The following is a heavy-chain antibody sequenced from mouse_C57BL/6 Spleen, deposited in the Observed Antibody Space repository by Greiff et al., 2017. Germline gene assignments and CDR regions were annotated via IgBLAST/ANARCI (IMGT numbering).Heavy chain of an antibody. Sequence: QVQLQQPGAELVKPGASVKLSCKASGYTFTSYWMHWVKQRPGQGLEWIGMIHPTSGSTTYNEKFKSKATLTVAKSSSTAYMQLSSLTSDDSAVXYCARAPAHDYGNLFEFWGQGTTLTVSS. CDR2: IHPTSGST. J-gene: IGHJ2*01. V-gene: IGHV1-64*01. CDR1: GYTFTSYW. CDR3: ARAPAHDYGNLFEF. D-gene: IGHD1-1*01.